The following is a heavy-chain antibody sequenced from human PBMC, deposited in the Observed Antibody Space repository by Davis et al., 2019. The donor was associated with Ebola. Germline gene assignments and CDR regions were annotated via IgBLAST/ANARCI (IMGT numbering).Heavy chain of an antibody. D-gene: IGHD2-2*02. Sequence: MPSETLSLTCTVSGASISSRDYYWGWIRQSPEKGLEWIMTFYYSGSSYYNPSLKSRVTISVDTSKNQFSLKLSSVTAADTAVYYCARLGGIVVVPAAIKHYYGMDVWGQGTTVTVSS. CDR3: ARLGGIVVVPAAIKHYYGMDV. J-gene: IGHJ6*02. V-gene: IGHV4-39*07. CDR2: FYYSGSS. CDR1: GASISSRDYY.